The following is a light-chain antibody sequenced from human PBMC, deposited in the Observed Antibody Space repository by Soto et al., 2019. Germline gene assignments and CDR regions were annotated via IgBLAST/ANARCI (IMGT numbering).Light chain of an antibody. J-gene: IGKJ5*01. CDR2: GAS. CDR3: QKYGSSPRIT. CDR1: QSVSSSY. Sequence: EIVLTQSPGTLSLSPGERATLSCRASQSVSSSYLAWYQQKPGQAPRLLIYGASSRATGIPDRFSGSGSGTDFTLIISRLEPEDFAVYYCQKYGSSPRITFGQGTRLEIK. V-gene: IGKV3-20*01.